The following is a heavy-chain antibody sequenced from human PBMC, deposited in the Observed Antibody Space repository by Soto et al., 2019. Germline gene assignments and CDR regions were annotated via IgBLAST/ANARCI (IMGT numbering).Heavy chain of an antibody. Sequence: ASVKVSCKASGYTFTSYGSSWVRQATGQGPEWMGWMYPNNGQTAYARTFQGRVTMTWNSSTSTAYMELSSLTSEDTAVYYCATMIRGLIHWLDPWGQGTLVTVSS. V-gene: IGHV1-8*02. D-gene: IGHD3-16*01. CDR1: GYTFTSYG. CDR2: MYPNNGQT. J-gene: IGHJ5*02. CDR3: ATMIRGLIHWLDP.